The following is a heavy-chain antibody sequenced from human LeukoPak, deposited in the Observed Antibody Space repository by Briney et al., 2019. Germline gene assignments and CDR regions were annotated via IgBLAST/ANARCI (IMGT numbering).Heavy chain of an antibody. CDR2: IYHSGST. Sequence: SETLSLTCAVSGGSISSSNWWSWVRQPPGKGLEWIGEIYHSGSTNYNPSLKSRVTISVDKSKNQFSLKLSSVTAADTAVYYCGRIAAAKTWFAPWAREPWSPSPQ. V-gene: IGHV4-4*02. CDR3: GRIAAAKTWFAP. D-gene: IGHD6-13*01. CDR1: GGSISSSNW. J-gene: IGHJ5*02.